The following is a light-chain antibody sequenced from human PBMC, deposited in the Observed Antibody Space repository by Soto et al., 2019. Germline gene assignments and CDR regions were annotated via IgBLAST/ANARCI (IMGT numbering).Light chain of an antibody. J-gene: IGLJ3*02. V-gene: IGLV2-14*01. Sequence: QSALTQPASVSGSPGQSITISCTGTSSDVGGYHSVSWYQQHPGKAPKLMIYEVSNRPSGLSNRFSGSKSGNTASLTISGLQAEDEADYYCGSYTSSTTWVFGGGTKVTVL. CDR1: SSDVGGYHS. CDR2: EVS. CDR3: GSYTSSTTWV.